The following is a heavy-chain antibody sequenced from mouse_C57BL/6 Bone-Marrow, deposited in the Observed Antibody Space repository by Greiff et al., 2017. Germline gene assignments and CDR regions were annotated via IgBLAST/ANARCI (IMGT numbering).Heavy chain of an antibody. V-gene: IGHV1-81*01. CDR2: IYPRSGNT. CDR3: ARYGESGSDMDY. CDR1: GYTFTSYG. J-gene: IGHJ2*01. Sequence: VQLQQSGAELARPGASVKLSCKASGYTFTSYGISWVKQRTGQGLEWIGEIYPRSGNTYYNEKFKGKATLTADKSSSTAYMELRTLTSEDSAVYFCARYGESGSDMDYWGQGTTLTVSS. D-gene: IGHD1-3*01.